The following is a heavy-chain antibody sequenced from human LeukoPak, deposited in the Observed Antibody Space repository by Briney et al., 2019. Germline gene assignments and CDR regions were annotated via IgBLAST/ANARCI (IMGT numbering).Heavy chain of an antibody. D-gene: IGHD5-18*01. V-gene: IGHV3-23*01. CDR2: ISESGSGT. Sequence: GGSLRLSCAVSGLTFSRYAMSWVRQAPGKGLEWVSAISESGSGTYYADSVKGRFTISRDNPKDTLSLQMNSLRAEDTAVYYCAKDIAQGYTFGSIEQDYWGQGTLVTVSS. CDR1: GLTFSRYA. CDR3: AKDIAQGYTFGSIEQDY. J-gene: IGHJ4*02.